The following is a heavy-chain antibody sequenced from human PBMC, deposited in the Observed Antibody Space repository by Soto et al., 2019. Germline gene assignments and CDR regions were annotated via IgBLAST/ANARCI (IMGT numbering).Heavy chain of an antibody. CDR3: SLSDRYYGMGV. CDR2: ISTSGGST. CDR1: GFTFSSYA. Sequence: QPGGSLRLSCAASGFTFSSYAMSWVRQAPGKGLEWVSSISTSGGSTYYADSVKGRFTISRDNSNNTLYLQMNSLRAEDTAVYYCSLSDRYYGMGVWGLGTTVTVSS. J-gene: IGHJ6*02. V-gene: IGHV3-23*01.